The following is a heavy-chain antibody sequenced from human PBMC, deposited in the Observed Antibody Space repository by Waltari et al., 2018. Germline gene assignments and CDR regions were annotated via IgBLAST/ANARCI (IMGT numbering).Heavy chain of an antibody. D-gene: IGHD6-13*01. V-gene: IGHV3-33*06. CDR2: IWYDGSNK. J-gene: IGHJ1*01. CDR3: AKEAAGNDAEYFQH. CDR1: GFTFSSYG. Sequence: QVQLVESGGGVVQPGRSLRLSCAASGFTFSSYGMHWVRQAPGKGLEWVAVIWYDGSNKYYADSVKGRFTISRDNSKNTLYLQMNSLRAEDTAVYYCAKEAAGNDAEYFQHWGQGTLVTVSS.